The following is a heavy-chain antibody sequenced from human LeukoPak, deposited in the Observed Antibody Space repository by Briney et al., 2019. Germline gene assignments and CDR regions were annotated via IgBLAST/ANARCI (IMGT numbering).Heavy chain of an antibody. CDR3: AKRGVVIRVILVGFHKEAYYFDS. Sequence: GGSLRLSCAVSGITLSNYGMTWVRQAPGKGLEWVAGISGSGGGTNYADSVKGRFTISRDNSKNTLYLQMNNLRVDDTAVYFCAKRGVVIRVILVGFHKEAYYFDSWGQGALVTVSS. CDR1: GITLSNYG. D-gene: IGHD3-22*01. V-gene: IGHV3-23*01. CDR2: ISGSGGGT. J-gene: IGHJ4*02.